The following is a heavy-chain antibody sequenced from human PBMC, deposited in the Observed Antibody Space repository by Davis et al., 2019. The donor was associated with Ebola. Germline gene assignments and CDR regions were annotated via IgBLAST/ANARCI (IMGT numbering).Heavy chain of an antibody. CDR3: AHSQRAYSYDFDY. CDR2: IYWDDDK. D-gene: IGHD5-18*01. J-gene: IGHJ4*02. V-gene: IGHV2-5*02. Sequence: SGPTLVKPTQTLTLTCTFSGFSLSIPGVAVGWIRQPPGKALEWIALIYWDDDKRYSPSLKNRLTVSRNTFKNQVVLRLTNVDPVDTATYYCAHSQRAYSYDFDYWGQGTLVAVSS. CDR1: GFSLSIPGVA.